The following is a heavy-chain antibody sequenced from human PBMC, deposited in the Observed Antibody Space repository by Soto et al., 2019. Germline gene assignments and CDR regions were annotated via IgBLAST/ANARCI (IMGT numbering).Heavy chain of an antibody. J-gene: IGHJ4*02. V-gene: IGHV3-33*01. Sequence: GGSLRLSCAASGFTFSSYGMHWVRQAPGKGLEWVAVIWYDGSNKYYADSVKGRFTISRDNSKNTLYLQMNSLRAEDTAVYYCAPSPVVVAAYPFDYWGQGTLVTVSS. CDR3: APSPVVVAAYPFDY. CDR1: GFTFSSYG. D-gene: IGHD2-15*01. CDR2: IWYDGSNK.